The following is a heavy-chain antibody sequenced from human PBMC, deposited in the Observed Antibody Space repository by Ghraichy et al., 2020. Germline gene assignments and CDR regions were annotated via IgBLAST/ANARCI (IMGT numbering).Heavy chain of an antibody. CDR3: AKDRRATVTTWGSFDY. D-gene: IGHD4-17*01. CDR1: GFTFDDYA. V-gene: IGHV3-9*01. Sequence: GGSLRLSCAASGFTFDDYAMHWVRQAPGKGLEWVSGISWNSGSIVYADSVKGRFAISRDNAKNSLYLQMNSLRTEDTALYYCAKDRRATVTTWGSFDYWGRGTLVTVSS. J-gene: IGHJ4*02. CDR2: ISWNSGSI.